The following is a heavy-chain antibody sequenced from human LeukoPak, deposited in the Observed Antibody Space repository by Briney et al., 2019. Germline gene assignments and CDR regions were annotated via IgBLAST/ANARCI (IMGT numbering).Heavy chain of an antibody. CDR3: ARQNYGSGSYNWFDP. Sequence: SETLSLTCTVSGGSISSSSDYWGWIRQPPGKGLEWIGSIYYSGGTYYNPSLKSRVTISVDTTKNQFSLKLSSVPAADTAVYYCARQNYGSGSYNWFDPWGQGTLVTVSS. CDR2: IYYSGGT. CDR1: GGSISSSSDY. J-gene: IGHJ5*02. V-gene: IGHV4-39*01. D-gene: IGHD3-10*01.